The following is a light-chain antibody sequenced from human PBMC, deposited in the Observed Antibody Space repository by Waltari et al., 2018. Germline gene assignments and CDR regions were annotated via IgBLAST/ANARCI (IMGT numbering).Light chain of an antibody. CDR3: QQSFITPWT. V-gene: IGKV1-39*01. Sequence: DIQMTQSPSSLSASVGDRVVITCRTSQSIARYLNWYQQEPGKPPKLIISAASSLQSGVPSRFRGSGSGKDFTLTINSLRPEDFATYHCQQSFITPWTFGQGTKVEIK. CDR1: QSIARY. CDR2: AAS. J-gene: IGKJ1*01.